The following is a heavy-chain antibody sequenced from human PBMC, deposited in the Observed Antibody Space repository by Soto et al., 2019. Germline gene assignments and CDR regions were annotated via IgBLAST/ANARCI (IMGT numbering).Heavy chain of an antibody. D-gene: IGHD3-16*01. CDR1: GGTFSSYA. Sequence: QVQLVQSGAEVKKPGSSVKVSCKASGGTFSSYAISWVRQAPGQGLEWRGGIIPIFGTANYAQKFQGRVTITADESTSTAYMELSSLRSEDTAVYYCASHREPGEHYYYYGMDVWGQGTTVTVSS. CDR2: IIPIFGTA. CDR3: ASHREPGEHYYYYGMDV. V-gene: IGHV1-69*01. J-gene: IGHJ6*02.